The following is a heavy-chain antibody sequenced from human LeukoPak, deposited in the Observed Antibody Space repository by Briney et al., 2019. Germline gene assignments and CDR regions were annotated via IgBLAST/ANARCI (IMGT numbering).Heavy chain of an antibody. V-gene: IGHV4-30-2*01. D-gene: IGHD3-10*01. Sequence: SQTLSLTCTVSGGSISSGGYYWSWIRQPPGKGLEWIGYIYHSGSTYYNPSLKSRVTISVDRSKNQFSLKLSSVTAADTAVYYCARAGVLLWFGELLVDAFDIWGQGTMVTVSS. J-gene: IGHJ3*02. CDR3: ARAGVLLWFGELLVDAFDI. CDR2: IYHSGST. CDR1: GGSISSGGYY.